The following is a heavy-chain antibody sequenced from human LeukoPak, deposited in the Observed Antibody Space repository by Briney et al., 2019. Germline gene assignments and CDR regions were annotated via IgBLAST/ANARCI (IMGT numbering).Heavy chain of an antibody. CDR3: ASPDCSGGSCPDY. Sequence: SETLSLTCAVYGGSFSGYYWSWIPQPPGKGLEWIGEINHSGSTNYNPSLKSRVTISVDTSKNQFSLKLSSVTAADTAVYYCASPDCSGGSCPDYWGQGTLVTVSS. V-gene: IGHV4-34*01. CDR2: INHSGST. CDR1: GGSFSGYY. J-gene: IGHJ4*02. D-gene: IGHD2-15*01.